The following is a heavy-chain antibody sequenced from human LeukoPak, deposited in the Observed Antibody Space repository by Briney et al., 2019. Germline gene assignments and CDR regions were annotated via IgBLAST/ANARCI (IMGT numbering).Heavy chain of an antibody. V-gene: IGHV4-34*01. CDR2: INHSGST. Sequence: SETLSLTCAVYGGSFSGYYWSWIRQPPGKGLEWIGEINHSGSTNYNPSLKSRVTISVDTSKNQFSLKLSSVTAADTAVYYCARLPTDHYYYYYYYMDVWGRGTTVTISS. D-gene: IGHD4-17*01. CDR3: ARLPTDHYYYYYYYMDV. CDR1: GGSFSGYY. J-gene: IGHJ6*03.